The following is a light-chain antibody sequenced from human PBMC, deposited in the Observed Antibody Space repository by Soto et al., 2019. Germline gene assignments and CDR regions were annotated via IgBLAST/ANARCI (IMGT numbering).Light chain of an antibody. CDR1: SSDVGSSNL. CDR2: EVS. V-gene: IGLV2-23*02. Sequence: QSVLTQPASVSGSPGQSITFSCTGTSSDVGSSNLVSWYQQHPGKAPKLLIYEVSKRPSGVSNRFSGSKSGNTASLTISGLQAEDEADYYCCSYAVSSTHVFATVTKLTVL. CDR3: CSYAVSSTHV. J-gene: IGLJ1*01.